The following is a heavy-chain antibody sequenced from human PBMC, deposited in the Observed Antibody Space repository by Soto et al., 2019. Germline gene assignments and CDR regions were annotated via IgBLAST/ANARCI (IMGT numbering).Heavy chain of an antibody. V-gene: IGHV3-7*01. D-gene: IGHD3-3*01. CDR3: ARDQADFWSGRTAFDY. J-gene: IGHJ4*02. CDR1: GFTFSSYW. CDR2: IKQDGSEK. Sequence: ESGGGLVQPGGSLRLSCAASGFTFSSYWMSWVRQAPGKGLEWVDNIKQDGSEKYYVDSVKGRFTISRDNAKNSLYLQMNSLRAEDTAVYYCARDQADFWSGRTAFDYWGQGTLVTVSS.